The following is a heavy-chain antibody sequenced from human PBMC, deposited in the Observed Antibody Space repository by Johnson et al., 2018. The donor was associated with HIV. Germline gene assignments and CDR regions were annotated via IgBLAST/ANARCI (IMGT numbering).Heavy chain of an antibody. Sequence: QVQLVESGGGVVQPGGSLRLSCAASGFTFSSYAMHWVRQAPGKGPEWVAGISYDGSKKYYTDSVKGRFTISRDNAKNSLSLQRNSLRAEDTAVYYCARAPEVRGVDAFDVWGQGTMVTVSS. J-gene: IGHJ3*01. CDR1: GFTFSSYA. D-gene: IGHD3-10*01. CDR3: ARAPEVRGVDAFDV. V-gene: IGHV3-30*04. CDR2: ISYDGSKK.